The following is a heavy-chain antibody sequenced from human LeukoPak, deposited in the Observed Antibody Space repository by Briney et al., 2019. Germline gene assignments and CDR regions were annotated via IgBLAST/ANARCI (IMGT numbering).Heavy chain of an antibody. J-gene: IGHJ2*01. CDR2: INPNSGGT. Sequence: ASVKVSCKASGYTFTGYYMHWVRQAPGQGLEWMGWINPNSGGTNYAQKFQGRVTMTRDTSISTAYMELSRLRSDDTAVYYCAREGPQSLGYCSSTSCYLGWYFDLWGRGTLVTVSS. CDR3: AREGPQSLGYCSSTSCYLGWYFDL. CDR1: GYTFTGYY. V-gene: IGHV1-2*02. D-gene: IGHD2-2*01.